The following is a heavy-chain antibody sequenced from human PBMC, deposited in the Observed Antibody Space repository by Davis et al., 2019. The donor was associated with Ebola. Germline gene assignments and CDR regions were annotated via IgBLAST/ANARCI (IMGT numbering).Heavy chain of an antibody. D-gene: IGHD3-9*01. J-gene: IGHJ5*02. CDR1: GGSFSGYY. CDR3: AGGEVYYDILTGYYHGWFDP. Sequence: MPSETLSLTCAVYGGSFSGYYWSWIRQPPGKGLEWIGEIYHSGSTNYNPSLKSRATISVATSKNQFSLKLSSVTAADTAVYYCAGGEVYYDILTGYYHGWFDPWGQGTLVTVSS. V-gene: IGHV4-34*01. CDR2: IYHSGST.